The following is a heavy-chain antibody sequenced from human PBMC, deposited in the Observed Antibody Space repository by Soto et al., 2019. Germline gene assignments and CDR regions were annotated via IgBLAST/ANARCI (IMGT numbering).Heavy chain of an antibody. CDR2: IIPVFGTA. CDR1: GGTFISYA. V-gene: IGHV1-69*01. J-gene: IGHJ4*02. Sequence: QVQLVQSGAEVKKPGSSVKLSCKVSGGTFISYAISWVRQAPGRGLEWMGGIIPVFGTANYTQQFQGRVTITADESTSTAYMELSSLRSEDTALYYCARGRVTTYLTAFVYWGQGSLVTVSS. D-gene: IGHD4-17*01. CDR3: ARGRVTTYLTAFVY.